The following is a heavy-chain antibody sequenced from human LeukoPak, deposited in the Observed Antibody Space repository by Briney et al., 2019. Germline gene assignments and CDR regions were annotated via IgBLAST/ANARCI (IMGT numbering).Heavy chain of an antibody. Sequence: GRSLRLSCTASGFTFGDYAMSWVRQAPGKGLEWVGFIRSKAYGGTTEYAASVKGRFTISRDDSKSIAYLQMNSLKTEDTAVYYCTREEMATRDYYYYYMDVWGKGTTVTVSS. D-gene: IGHD5-24*01. J-gene: IGHJ6*03. CDR2: IRSKAYGGTT. CDR1: GFTFGDYA. V-gene: IGHV3-49*04. CDR3: TREEMATRDYYYYYMDV.